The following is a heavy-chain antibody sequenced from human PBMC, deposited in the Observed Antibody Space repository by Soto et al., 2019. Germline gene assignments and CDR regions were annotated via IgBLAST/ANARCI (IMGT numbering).Heavy chain of an antibody. V-gene: IGHV1-69*13. D-gene: IGHD4-17*01. CDR2: IIPIFGTA. J-gene: IGHJ6*02. Sequence: ASVKVSCKASGGTFSSYAISWVRQAPGQGLEWMGGIIPIFGTANYAQKFQGRVTITADESTSTAYMELSSLRSEDTAVYYCARDCRLGDYCDGEAIAGPYYGMDVWGQGTTVTVSS. CDR3: ARDCRLGDYCDGEAIAGPYYGMDV. CDR1: GGTFSSYA.